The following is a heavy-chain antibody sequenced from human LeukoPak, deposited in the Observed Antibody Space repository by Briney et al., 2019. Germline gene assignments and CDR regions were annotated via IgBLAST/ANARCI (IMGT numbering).Heavy chain of an antibody. V-gene: IGHV3-23*01. CDR2: ISGSGGST. D-gene: IGHD6-19*01. CDR1: GFTFSGCA. J-gene: IGHJ4*02. CDR3: AAEDSSGWQAFDY. Sequence: GGSLRLSCAASGFTFSGCAMSWVRQAPGKGLEWVSAISGSGGSTYYADSVKGRFTISRDNSKNTLYLQMNSLRAEDTAVYYCAAEDSSGWQAFDYWGQGTLVTVSS.